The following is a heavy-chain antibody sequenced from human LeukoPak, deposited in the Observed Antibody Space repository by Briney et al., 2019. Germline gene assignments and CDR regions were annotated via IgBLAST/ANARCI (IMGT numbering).Heavy chain of an antibody. CDR1: GFTFRSHA. CDR2: ISNDGSKK. D-gene: IGHD5-18*01. CDR3: AKDRYSYAFEYSDS. V-gene: IGHV3-30*18. Sequence: GGSLRLSCVGSGFTFRSHAMSWVRQAPGKGLDWVAVISNDGSKKYCADSVKGRFTISRDNSKNTLSLQVSSLRTEDTAVYYCAKDRYSYAFEYSDSWGQGTLVTVSS. J-gene: IGHJ4*02.